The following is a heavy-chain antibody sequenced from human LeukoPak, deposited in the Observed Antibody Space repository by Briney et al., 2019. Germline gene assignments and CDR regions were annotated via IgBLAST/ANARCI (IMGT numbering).Heavy chain of an antibody. V-gene: IGHV3-23*01. Sequence: GGSLRLSCAASGFTFSSYAMRWVRQAPGKGLEWVSDISGSGGTTYYADSVKGRFTTSRDNSKNTLYLQMNSLRAEDTAVYYCAKDKEYSSSWYYWIDYWGQGTLVTVSS. D-gene: IGHD6-13*01. CDR1: GFTFSSYA. J-gene: IGHJ4*02. CDR3: AKDKEYSSSWYYWIDY. CDR2: ISGSGGTT.